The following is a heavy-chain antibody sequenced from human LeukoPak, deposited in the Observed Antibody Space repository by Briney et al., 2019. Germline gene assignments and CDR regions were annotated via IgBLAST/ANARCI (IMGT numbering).Heavy chain of an antibody. CDR3: AREGGSYYDYYYYYMDV. Sequence: ASVKVSCKASGGTFSSYAISWVRQAPGQGLEWMGWISAYNGNTNYAQKLQGRVTMTTDTSTSTAYMELRSLRSDDTAVYYCAREGGSYYDYYYYYMDVWGKGTTVTVSS. V-gene: IGHV1-18*01. D-gene: IGHD1-26*01. CDR1: GGTFSSYA. CDR2: ISAYNGNT. J-gene: IGHJ6*03.